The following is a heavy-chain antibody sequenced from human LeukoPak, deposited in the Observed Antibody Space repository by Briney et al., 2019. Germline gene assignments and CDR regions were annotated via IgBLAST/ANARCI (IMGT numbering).Heavy chain of an antibody. CDR1: GGSISSGSYY. J-gene: IGHJ6*03. Sequence: TSQTLSLTCTVSGGSISSGSYYWSWIRQPAGKGLEWIVRIYTSGSTNYNPSLKSRVTISVDTSKNQFSLKLSSVTAADTAVYYCASAPFQRTTRGYYYYYMDVWGKGTTVTVSS. D-gene: IGHD4-11*01. CDR3: ASAPFQRTTRGYYYYYMDV. CDR2: IYTSGST. V-gene: IGHV4-61*02.